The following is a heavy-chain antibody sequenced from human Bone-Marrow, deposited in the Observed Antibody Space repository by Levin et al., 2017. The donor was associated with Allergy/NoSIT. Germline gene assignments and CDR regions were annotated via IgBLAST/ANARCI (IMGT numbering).Heavy chain of an antibody. CDR3: AKDRSVRFLEWPKYYYYGMDV. CDR1: GFTFSSYA. CDR2: ISGSGGST. J-gene: IGHJ6*02. V-gene: IGHV3-23*01. D-gene: IGHD3-3*01. Sequence: GGSLRLSCAASGFTFSSYAMSWVRQAPGQGLEWVSLISGSGGSTYYADSVKGRFTISRDNSKNTLYLQMNSLRAEDTAVYYCAKDRSVRFLEWPKYYYYGMDVWGQGTTVTVSS.